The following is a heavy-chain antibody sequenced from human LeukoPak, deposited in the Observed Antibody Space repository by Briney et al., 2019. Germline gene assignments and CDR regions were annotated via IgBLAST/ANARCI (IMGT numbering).Heavy chain of an antibody. CDR2: ISSSSSYI. CDR1: GFTFSSYS. D-gene: IGHD1-26*01. V-gene: IGHV3-21*03. CDR3: ARLFRAVDY. Sequence: GGSLRLSCAASGFTFSSYSMNWVRQAPGKGLVRVSSISSSSSYIYYADSVKGRFTISRDNAKNSLYLQMNSLRAEDTAVYYCARLFRAVDYWGQGTLVTVSS. J-gene: IGHJ4*02.